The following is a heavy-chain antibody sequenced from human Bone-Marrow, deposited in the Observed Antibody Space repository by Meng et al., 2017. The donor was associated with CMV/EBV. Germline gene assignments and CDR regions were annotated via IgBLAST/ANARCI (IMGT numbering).Heavy chain of an antibody. CDR2: VTSKSDGGTT. CDR3: TTYFSYYFDY. Sequence: GESLKISCAASGFTFTDAWMNWVRQAPGKGPEWVGRVTSKSDGGTTDYAAPVKGRFTISRDDSKNTLYLQMNSLKTEDTAVYYCTTYFSYYFDYWGQGTLVTVSS. D-gene: IGHD2/OR15-2a*01. CDR1: GFTFTDAW. V-gene: IGHV3-15*01. J-gene: IGHJ4*02.